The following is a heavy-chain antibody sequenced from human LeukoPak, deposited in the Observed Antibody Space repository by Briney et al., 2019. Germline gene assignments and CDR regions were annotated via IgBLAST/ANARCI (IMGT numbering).Heavy chain of an antibody. Sequence: ASVKVSCKASGGTFSSYAISWVRQAPGQGLEWMGGIIPILGTAYYAQKFQGRVTITADKSTSTAYMELSSLRSEDTAVYYCARDLTTVTNRYWGQGTLVTVSS. D-gene: IGHD4-17*01. CDR1: GGTFSSYA. V-gene: IGHV1-69*10. J-gene: IGHJ4*02. CDR3: ARDLTTVTNRY. CDR2: IIPILGTA.